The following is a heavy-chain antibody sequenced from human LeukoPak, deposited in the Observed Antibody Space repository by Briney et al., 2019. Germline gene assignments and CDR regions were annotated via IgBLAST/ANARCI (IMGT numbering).Heavy chain of an antibody. J-gene: IGHJ4*02. V-gene: IGHV3-7*03. Sequence: GGSLRLSCAASGFTFSSYWMSWVRQAPGKGLEWVANIKQDGSEKYYADSVKGRFTISRDNAKNSLYLQMNSLRAEDTAVYYCARTLIAAAGRVDYWGQGTLVTVSS. CDR3: ARTLIAAAGRVDY. CDR1: GFTFSSYW. CDR2: IKQDGSEK. D-gene: IGHD6-13*01.